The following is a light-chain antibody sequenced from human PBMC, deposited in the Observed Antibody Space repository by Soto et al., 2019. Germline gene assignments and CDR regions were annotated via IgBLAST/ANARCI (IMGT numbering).Light chain of an antibody. Sequence: DRQMTQSPSTLSASVGDRVTITCRASRNINNWLAWYQQKLGKAPKLLIYDASTLESGVSSRFSGSGSGTEFTLTISSLQPDDFATYYCQQYNSYPLTFGGGTKVDIK. CDR2: DAS. CDR3: QQYNSYPLT. V-gene: IGKV1-5*01. J-gene: IGKJ4*01. CDR1: RNINNW.